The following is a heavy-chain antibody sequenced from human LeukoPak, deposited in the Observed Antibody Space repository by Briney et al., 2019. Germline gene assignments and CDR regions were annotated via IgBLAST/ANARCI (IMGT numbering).Heavy chain of an antibody. CDR3: AKEWDSYGSSNSPFDY. V-gene: IGHV3-48*01. CDR1: GFTFSSYS. CDR2: ISSSSSTI. D-gene: IGHD5-18*01. J-gene: IGHJ4*02. Sequence: GGSLRLSCAASGFTFSSYSMNWVRQAPGKGLEWVSYISSSSSTIYYADSVKGRFTISRDNAKNSLYLQMNSLRAEDTAVYYCAKEWDSYGSSNSPFDYWGQGTLVTVSS.